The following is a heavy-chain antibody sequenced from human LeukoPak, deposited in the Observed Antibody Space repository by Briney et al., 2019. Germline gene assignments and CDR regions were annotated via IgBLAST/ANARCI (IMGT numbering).Heavy chain of an antibody. J-gene: IGHJ3*02. CDR1: GGTFSSYA. CDR3: ARATKRITIFGVVIRAFDI. V-gene: IGHV1-69*13. D-gene: IGHD3-3*01. CDR2: IIPIFGTA. Sequence: SVKVSCKASGGTFSSYAISWVRQAPGQGLEWMGGIIPIFGTANYAQKFQGRVTITADESTSTAYMELSSLRSEDTAVYYCARATKRITIFGVVIRAFDIWGQGTMVTVSS.